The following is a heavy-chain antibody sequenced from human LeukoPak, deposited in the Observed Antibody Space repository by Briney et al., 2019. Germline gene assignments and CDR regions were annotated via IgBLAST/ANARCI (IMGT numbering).Heavy chain of an antibody. CDR3: AKDTAEYTYGSSFDY. J-gene: IGHJ4*02. CDR2: ISGSGGNT. Sequence: GGSLRLSCAASGFTFSSYATTWVRQGPGKGLEWVSSISGSGGNTYYADSVKGRFTISRDNSRNTLYLQKNSLRAEDTAVYYCAKDTAEYTYGSSFDYWGQGTLVTVSS. CDR1: GFTFSSYA. V-gene: IGHV3-23*01. D-gene: IGHD5-18*01.